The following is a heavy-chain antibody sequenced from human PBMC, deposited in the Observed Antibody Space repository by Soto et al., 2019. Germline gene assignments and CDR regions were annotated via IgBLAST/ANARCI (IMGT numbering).Heavy chain of an antibody. CDR1: GGSISSYY. Sequence: XETLSLTCTVAGGSISSYYWSWIRQPAGKGLEWIGRIYTSGSTNYNPSLKSRVTMSVDTSKNQFSLKLSSVTAADTAMYYCARGVMITFGGVIAEEGYYYYGMDVWGQGTTVTVSS. CDR2: IYTSGST. V-gene: IGHV4-4*07. J-gene: IGHJ6*02. D-gene: IGHD3-16*02. CDR3: ARGVMITFGGVIAEEGYYYYGMDV.